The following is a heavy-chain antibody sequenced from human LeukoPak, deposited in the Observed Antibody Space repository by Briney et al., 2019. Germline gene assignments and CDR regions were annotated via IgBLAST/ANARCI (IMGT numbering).Heavy chain of an antibody. CDR1: GFTFNNYA. CDR3: ARAPSYGDY. CDR2: ISGSGGST. Sequence: GGSLRLSCAASGFTFNNYAMSLVRQAPGTGLEWVSAISGSGGSTYYADSVKGRFTISRDNPKNTLYLQMNSLRAEDTAIYYCARAPSYGDYWGQGTLVTVSS. J-gene: IGHJ4*02. V-gene: IGHV3-23*01. D-gene: IGHD3-10*01.